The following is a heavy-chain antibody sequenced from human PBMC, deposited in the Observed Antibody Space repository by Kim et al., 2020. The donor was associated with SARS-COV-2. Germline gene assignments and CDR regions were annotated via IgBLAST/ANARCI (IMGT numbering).Heavy chain of an antibody. CDR3: ARDATKGYFDS. V-gene: IGHV3-49*02. CDR2: T. J-gene: IGHJ4*02. Sequence: TAYAASVKGRFSISRDAAKGIAYLQMNSLRTEDTAVYYCARDATKGYFDSWGQGTLVTVSS.